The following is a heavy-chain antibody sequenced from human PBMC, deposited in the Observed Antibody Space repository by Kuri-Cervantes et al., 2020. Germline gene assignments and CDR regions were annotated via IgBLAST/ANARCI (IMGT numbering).Heavy chain of an antibody. CDR1: GFTFSTAW. Sequence: GSLRLSCAASGFTFSTAWMSWVRQAPGKGLEWTGEINHSGSTNYNPSLKSRVTISVDTPKNQFSLKLSSVTAPDTAVYYCARGWSYDYWGQGTLVTVSS. CDR2: INHSGST. V-gene: IGHV4-34*01. D-gene: IGHD2-8*02. CDR3: ARGWSYDY. J-gene: IGHJ4*02.